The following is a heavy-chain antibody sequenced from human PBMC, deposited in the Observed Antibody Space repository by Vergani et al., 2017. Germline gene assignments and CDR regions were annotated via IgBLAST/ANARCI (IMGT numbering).Heavy chain of an antibody. D-gene: IGHD1-26*01. V-gene: IGHV3-30*04. CDR3: ARDLQGATDAFDI. CDR2: ISYEGRNK. J-gene: IGHJ3*02. Sequence: QVQLVESGGGVVQSGRSLRLSCAASRFTFSNYAMHWVRQAPGKGLEWVAVISYEGRNKYYADSVTGRFTISRDNSKNTLYLQMNSLRAEDTAVYYCARDLQGATDAFDIWGQGTMVTVSS. CDR1: RFTFSNYA.